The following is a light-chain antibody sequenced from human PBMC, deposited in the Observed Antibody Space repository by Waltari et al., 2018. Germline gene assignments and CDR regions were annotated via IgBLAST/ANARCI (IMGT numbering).Light chain of an antibody. CDR2: KAS. J-gene: IGKJ2*01. Sequence: DIQMTQSPSSLSASVGDKVTITCRASQSISTWLAWFQLKPGKAPKLLLFKASTLESGVPSRFSGSGSGTEFTLTISSLLPEDFATYYCQQYNSDSHSFGQGTRLEIK. CDR1: QSISTW. CDR3: QQYNSDSHS. V-gene: IGKV1-5*03.